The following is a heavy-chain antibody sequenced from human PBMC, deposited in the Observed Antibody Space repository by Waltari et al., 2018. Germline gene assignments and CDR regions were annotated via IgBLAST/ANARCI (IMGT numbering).Heavy chain of an antibody. Sequence: QVQLQESGPGLVKPSETLSLTCAVSGYSISSGYYWGWIRQPPGKGLEWIGSIYHSGSTYYNPSLKSRVTISVDTSKNQFSLKLSSVTAADTAVYYCARAFSRYFDYWGQGTLVTVSS. CDR2: IYHSGST. V-gene: IGHV4-38-2*01. CDR3: ARAFSRYFDY. J-gene: IGHJ4*02. D-gene: IGHD1-20*01. CDR1: GYSISSGYY.